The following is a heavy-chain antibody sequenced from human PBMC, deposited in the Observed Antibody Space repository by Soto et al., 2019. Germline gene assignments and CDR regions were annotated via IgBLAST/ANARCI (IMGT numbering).Heavy chain of an antibody. J-gene: IGHJ4*02. Sequence: PWGCLRLSGAASVFTVSNSWMHWVREGSGKGLEWVSRINADGTSTSYADSVKGRFTISRDNAKNTLYLHVNSLRAEDTAVYYCVKVLARGVGVPRFYFDSWGQGALVTVSS. V-gene: IGHV3-74*01. D-gene: IGHD2-2*01. CDR2: INADGTST. CDR3: VKVLARGVGVPRFYFDS. CDR1: VFTVSNSW.